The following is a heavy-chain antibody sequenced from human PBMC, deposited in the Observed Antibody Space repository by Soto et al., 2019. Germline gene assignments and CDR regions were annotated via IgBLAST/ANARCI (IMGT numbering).Heavy chain of an antibody. CDR3: AKDITPPGAASCYTCYYCYGMDV. D-gene: IGHD2-2*02. J-gene: IGHJ6*02. CDR1: GFTFDDYA. Sequence: PGGSLRLSCPASGFTFDDYAMHWVRQAPGKGLEWVSLISWDGGSTYYADSVKGRFTISRDNSKNSLYLQMNSLRAEDTALYYCAKDITPPGAASCYTCYYCYGMDVWGQGTTVTVSS. V-gene: IGHV3-43D*04. CDR2: ISWDGGST.